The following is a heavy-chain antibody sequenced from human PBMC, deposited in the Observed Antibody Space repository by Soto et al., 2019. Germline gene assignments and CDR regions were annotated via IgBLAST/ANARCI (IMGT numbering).Heavy chain of an antibody. D-gene: IGHD2-21*01. CDR1: GFTFSSYV. V-gene: IGHV3-30-3*01. Sequence: QVQLVESGGGVVQPGRSLTLSCVASGFTFSSYVIHWVRQTPDKGLEWVAFISRDGSNAYYADSVKGRFTISRDNSKNTLYLEMNSLRAEDTAVYYCARDDEGRSDCGFGYWGQGTLVIVSS. CDR3: ARDDEGRSDCGFGY. CDR2: ISRDGSNA. J-gene: IGHJ4*02.